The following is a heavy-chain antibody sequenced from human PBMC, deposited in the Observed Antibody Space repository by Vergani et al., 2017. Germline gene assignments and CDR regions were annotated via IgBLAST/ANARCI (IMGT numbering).Heavy chain of an antibody. D-gene: IGHD2-2*01. CDR2: ISGSGGST. CDR1: GFTFSSYA. J-gene: IGHJ3*02. Sequence: EVQLLESGGGLVQPGGSLRLSCAASGFTFSSYAMSWVRQAPGKGLEWVSAISGSGGSTYYADSVKGRFTIARDNSKNTLYLQMNSLRAEDTAVYYCATKDAPEVVPAALFIWGQGTMVTVSS. CDR3: ATKDAPEVVPAALFI. V-gene: IGHV3-23*01.